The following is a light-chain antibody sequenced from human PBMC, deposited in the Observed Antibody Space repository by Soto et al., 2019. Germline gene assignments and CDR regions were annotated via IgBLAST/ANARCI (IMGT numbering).Light chain of an antibody. J-gene: IGKJ1*01. V-gene: IGKV3-20*01. CDR2: GVY. CDR1: QTGNNNY. Sequence: IVLTQSPGTLSLSPGERATLSCRASQTGNNNYLAWYQHKSGQAPRLLIYGVYTRASGIPDRFSGSGSGTEFTLTITILEPEDAAVYFCQHYGYSQWTFGQGTKVEIK. CDR3: QHYGYSQWT.